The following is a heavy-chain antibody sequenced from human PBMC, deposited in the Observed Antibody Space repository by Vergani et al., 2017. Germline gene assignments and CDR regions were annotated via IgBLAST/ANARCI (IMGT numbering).Heavy chain of an antibody. J-gene: IGHJ4*02. V-gene: IGHV3-9*01. CDR2: ISWNSGSI. CDR3: ARDPHVPYFDY. Sequence: EVQLVESGGGLVQPGRSLRLSCAASGFTFDDYAMHWVRQAPGKGLEWVSGISWNSGSIGYADSVKGRFTISRDNAKNSLYLQMNSLRAEDTAVYYCARDPHVPYFDYWGQGTLVTVSS. CDR1: GFTFDDYA.